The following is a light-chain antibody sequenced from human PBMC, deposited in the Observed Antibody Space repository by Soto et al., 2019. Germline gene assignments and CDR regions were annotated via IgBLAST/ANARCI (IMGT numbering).Light chain of an antibody. CDR2: DND. Sequence: QSVLTQPPSVSAAPGQSVTISCSGSASNVGTQFVSWYQQLPGAAPKLLIYDNDKRPSDIPDRFSGSKSDTSATLTITGLQAGDAADYYCGTWDSGLNVGIFGGGTKLTVL. V-gene: IGLV1-51*01. J-gene: IGLJ2*01. CDR1: ASNVGTQF. CDR3: GTWDSGLNVGI.